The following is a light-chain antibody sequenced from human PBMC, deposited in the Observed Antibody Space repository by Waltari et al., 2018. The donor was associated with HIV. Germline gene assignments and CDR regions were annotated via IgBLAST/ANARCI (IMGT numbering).Light chain of an antibody. CDR1: PTLLHLDGYNL. CDR3: MQSLQSLT. CDR2: FGS. Sequence: IVMTQSPLSLRVTPGEPSPISCRSSPTLLHLDGYNLLGWYLQKPGQSPQLLIYFGSYRASGVPDMFSGFGSGTDFNLDISRVEAEDVGIYYCMQSLQSLTFGGGTKVEIK. J-gene: IGKJ4*01. V-gene: IGKV2-28*01.